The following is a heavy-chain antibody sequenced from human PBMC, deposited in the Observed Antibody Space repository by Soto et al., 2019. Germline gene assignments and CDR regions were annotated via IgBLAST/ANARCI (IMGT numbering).Heavy chain of an antibody. J-gene: IGHJ4*02. V-gene: IGHV4-59*11. CDR2: IYYNGNT. Sequence: QVQLQESGPGLVKPSETLSLTCSVSGGSISNHYWSWIRQPPGKGLEWIGYIYYNGNTNYNPSLKSRLTMSVDTVRNQISLKLTTVTAADTAVYYCTRANWYSEYWGQGTLVTVSS. CDR1: GGSISNHY. CDR3: TRANWYSEY. D-gene: IGHD7-27*01.